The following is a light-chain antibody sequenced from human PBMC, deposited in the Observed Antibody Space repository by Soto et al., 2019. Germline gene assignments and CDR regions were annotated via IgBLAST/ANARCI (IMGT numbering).Light chain of an antibody. J-gene: IGKJ1*01. CDR1: QSVSSSY. CDR3: QQDGSSRT. CDR2: GAS. Sequence: EIVLTQSPGTLSLSPGERATLSCRASQSVSSSYLAWYQQKPGQAPRLLIYGASSRATGIPDRFSGSGSGTGFTLTISRLEPEDVAVYYCQQDGSSRTFGQGTKVEIK. V-gene: IGKV3-20*01.